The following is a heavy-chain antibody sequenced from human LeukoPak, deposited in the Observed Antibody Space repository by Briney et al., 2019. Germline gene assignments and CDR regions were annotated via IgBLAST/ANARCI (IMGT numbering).Heavy chain of an antibody. CDR3: AKDRSIAAAGRNYYYGMDV. V-gene: IGHV3-23*01. D-gene: IGHD6-13*01. CDR1: GFTFSSYA. Sequence: GGSLRLSCAASGFTFSSYAMSWVRQAPGKGXXXXXXXXXXGGSTYYADSVKGRFTTSRDNSKNPLYLQMNTLRAEDTAVYYCAKDRSIAAAGRNYYYGMDVWGKGTTVTVSS. CDR2: XXXXGGST. J-gene: IGHJ6*04.